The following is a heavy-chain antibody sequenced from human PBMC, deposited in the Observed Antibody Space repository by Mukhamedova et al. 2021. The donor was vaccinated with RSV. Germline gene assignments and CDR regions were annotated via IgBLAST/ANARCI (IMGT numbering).Heavy chain of an antibody. V-gene: IGHV4-39*01. J-gene: IGHJ5*02. CDR3: ARPLRGYSVYDFDA. D-gene: IGHD5/OR15-5a*01. CDR2: GGTT. Sequence: GGTTYYNPSLKSRVTMSVDTSKNQFSLNMSSVTATDTAVYYCARPLRGYSVYDFDAWGQGTLVTVSS.